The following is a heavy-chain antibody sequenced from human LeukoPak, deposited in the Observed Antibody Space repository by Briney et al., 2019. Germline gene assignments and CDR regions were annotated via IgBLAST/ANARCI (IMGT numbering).Heavy chain of an antibody. V-gene: IGHV4-59*01. Sequence: KSSETLSLTCTVSGASISSYYWSWIRQPPGKGLEWIAYIYYTGSTYYNPSLKSRVTISMDTSKNQFSLRVSSVTAADTAIYYCARQSPLAAAGTFDYWGQGTLVTVSS. D-gene: IGHD6-13*01. CDR1: GASISSYY. CDR2: IYYTGST. J-gene: IGHJ4*02. CDR3: ARQSPLAAAGTFDY.